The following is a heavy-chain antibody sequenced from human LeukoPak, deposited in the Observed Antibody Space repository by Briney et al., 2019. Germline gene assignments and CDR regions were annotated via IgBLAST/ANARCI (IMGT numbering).Heavy chain of an antibody. Sequence: GGSLRLSCAASGFTFSSYWMHWVRQAPGKGLVWVSRVNSDGSSTSYADSVKGRFTISRDNAKNTLYLQMNSLRAEDTAVYYCARGVSSGYSIFDYWGQGTLVTVSS. CDR1: GFTFSSYW. V-gene: IGHV3-74*01. D-gene: IGHD3-22*01. J-gene: IGHJ4*02. CDR2: VNSDGSST. CDR3: ARGVSSGYSIFDY.